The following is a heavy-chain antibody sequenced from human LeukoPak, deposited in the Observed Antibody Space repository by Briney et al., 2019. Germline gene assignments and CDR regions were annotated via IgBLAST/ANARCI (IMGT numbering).Heavy chain of an antibody. V-gene: IGHV3-7*01. Sequence: PGGSLRLSCAASGFTFSSYAMSWVRQAPGKGLEWVANIKQDGSEKYYVDSVKGRFTISRDNAKNSLYLQMNSLRAEDTAVYYCARAPVATFIGNYFDYWGQGTLVTVSS. CDR1: GFTFSSYA. D-gene: IGHD5-12*01. J-gene: IGHJ4*02. CDR3: ARAPVATFIGNYFDY. CDR2: IKQDGSEK.